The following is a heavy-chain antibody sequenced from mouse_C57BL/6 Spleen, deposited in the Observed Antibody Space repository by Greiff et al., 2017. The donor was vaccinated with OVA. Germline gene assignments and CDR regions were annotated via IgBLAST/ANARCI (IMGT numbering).Heavy chain of an antibody. V-gene: IGHV1-81*01. CDR2: IYPRSGNT. Sequence: QVQLQQSGAELARPGASVKLSCKASGYTFTSYGISWVKQRTGQGLEWIGEIYPRSGNTYYNEKFKGKATLTADKSSRTAYMELRSLTSEDSAVYFCAREHYGSSYGGYFDVWGTGTTVTVSS. J-gene: IGHJ1*03. D-gene: IGHD1-1*01. CDR3: AREHYGSSYGGYFDV. CDR1: GYTFTSYG.